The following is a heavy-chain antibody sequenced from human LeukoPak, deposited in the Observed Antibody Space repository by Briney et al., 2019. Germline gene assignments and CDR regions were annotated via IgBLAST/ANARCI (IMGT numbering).Heavy chain of an antibody. CDR1: GGSFSGYY. D-gene: IGHD2-8*01. V-gene: IGHV4-34*01. J-gene: IGHJ6*03. CDR2: INHSGST. CDR3: ARLGGYCTNGVCYRGYYYYMDV. Sequence: PSETLSLTCAVYGGSFSGYYWSWIRQPPGQGLEWIGEINHSGSTNYNPSLKSRVTISVDTSKNQFSLKLSSVTAADTAVYYGARLGGYCTNGVCYRGYYYYMDVWGKGTTVTVSS.